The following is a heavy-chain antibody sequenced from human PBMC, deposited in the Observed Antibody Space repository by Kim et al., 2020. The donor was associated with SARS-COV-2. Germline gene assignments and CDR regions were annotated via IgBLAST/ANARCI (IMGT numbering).Heavy chain of an antibody. D-gene: IGHD3-10*01. CDR2: INPNSGGT. CDR3: APVGESHHDAFDI. Sequence: ASVKVSCKASGYTFTGYYMHWVRQAPGQGLEWMGRINPNSGGTNYAQKFQGRVTMTRDTSISTAYMELSRLRSDDTAVYYCAPVGESHHDAFDIWGQGTMVTVSS. J-gene: IGHJ3*02. CDR1: GYTFTGYY. V-gene: IGHV1-2*06.